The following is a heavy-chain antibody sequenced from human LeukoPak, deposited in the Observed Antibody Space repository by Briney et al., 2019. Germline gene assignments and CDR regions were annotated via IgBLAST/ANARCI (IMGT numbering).Heavy chain of an antibody. V-gene: IGHV3-21*01. J-gene: IGHJ3*02. D-gene: IGHD2-2*01. CDR2: ISSSSSYI. CDR1: GFTFSSYS. Sequence: GGSLRLSCAASGFTFSSYSMNWVRQAPGKGLEWVSSISSSSSYIYYADSVKGRFTISRDNAKNSLYLQMNSLRAEDTAVYYCARDGYCSSTSCYDGAFDIWGQGTMVTVSS. CDR3: ARDGYCSSTSCYDGAFDI.